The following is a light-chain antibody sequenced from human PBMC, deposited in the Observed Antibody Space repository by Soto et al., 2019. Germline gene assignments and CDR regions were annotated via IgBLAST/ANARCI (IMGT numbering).Light chain of an antibody. J-gene: IGLJ1*01. V-gene: IGLV2-14*01. CDR2: AVS. CDR3: SSYTSDSSYV. CDR1: SSYVGLYDY. Sequence: QSVLTQPASVSGSPGQSITSSCTGTSSYVGLYDYVSWYQQHPGKAPQLMIYAVSNRPSGVSNRFSASKSGNTASLFISGLQAEDEADYYCSSYTSDSSYVFGSGTKVTVL.